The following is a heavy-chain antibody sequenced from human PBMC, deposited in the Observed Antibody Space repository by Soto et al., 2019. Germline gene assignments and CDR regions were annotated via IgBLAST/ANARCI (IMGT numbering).Heavy chain of an antibody. CDR2: ISYDGSNQ. J-gene: IGHJ6*02. D-gene: IGHD3-16*01. CDR3: AKDGGEYYGMAV. Sequence: QVQLVESGGGVVQPGRSLRLSCAASGFTFSSYGMHWVRQAPGKGLEWVAVISYDGSNQYYADSVKGRFTISRDNSKNPLYLQMNSLRAADTAVYYCAKDGGEYYGMAVWGQGTTVTVSS. CDR1: GFTFSSYG. V-gene: IGHV3-30*18.